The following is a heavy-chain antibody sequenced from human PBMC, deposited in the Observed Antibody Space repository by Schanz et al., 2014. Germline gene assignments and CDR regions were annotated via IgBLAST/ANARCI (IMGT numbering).Heavy chain of an antibody. D-gene: IGHD1-26*01. J-gene: IGHJ4*02. V-gene: IGHV4-4*02. Sequence: QVPLQESGPGLVKPSGTLSLTCAVSGVSISSTNWWHWVRQSPGKGLEWLGEIIHDGRTNYNPSLGSRVTISLDKSENQFSLELTSVTAADTAVYYCTRDGYSRNFPDYWGQGTLVTVSS. CDR3: TRDGYSRNFPDY. CDR2: IIHDGRT. CDR1: GVSISSTNW.